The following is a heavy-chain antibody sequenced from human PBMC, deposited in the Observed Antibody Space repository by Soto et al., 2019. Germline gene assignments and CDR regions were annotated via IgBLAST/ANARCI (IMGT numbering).Heavy chain of an antibody. CDR1: GFTFSSYA. J-gene: IGHJ3*01. V-gene: IGHV3-23*01. D-gene: IGHD6-13*01. Sequence: EVQLLESGGGLVQPGGSLRLSCAASGFTFSSYAMSWVRQAPGKGLEWVAAMSGSGGSTYYADSVKGRFTISRDNSKNSQHLQKNSRRAEDTAVYYCARRGGWYPGVAAAGNAFDFWGQGTMVTVSS. CDR3: ARRGGWYPGVAAAGNAFDF. CDR2: MSGSGGST.